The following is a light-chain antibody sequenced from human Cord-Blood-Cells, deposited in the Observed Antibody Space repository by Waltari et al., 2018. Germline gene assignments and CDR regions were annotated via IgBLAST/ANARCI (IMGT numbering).Light chain of an antibody. CDR1: SSDVGGYNY. J-gene: IGLJ3*02. V-gene: IGLV2-23*01. CDR3: CSYAGSSTWV. CDR2: VGS. Sequence: QSALTQPASVSGSPGQSITISCTGTSSDVGGYNYVSWYQQHPGKAPKLMIYVGSKRPSGVSNRFSGSKSGNTASLTISGLQAEDEADYYCCSYAGSSTWVFGGGTKLTVL.